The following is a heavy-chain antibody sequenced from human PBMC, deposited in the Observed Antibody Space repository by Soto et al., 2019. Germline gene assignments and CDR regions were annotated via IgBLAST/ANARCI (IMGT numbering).Heavy chain of an antibody. CDR2: INHSGST. CDR1: GGSFSGYY. J-gene: IGHJ3*02. D-gene: IGHD2-2*01. V-gene: IGHV4-34*01. CDR3: ARGRRDIVVVPAAWRADAFDI. Sequence: QVQLQQWGAGLLKPSETLSLTCAVYGGSFSGYYWSWIRQPPGKGLEWIGEINHSGSTNYNPSLKSRVTISVDASKNPFSLKLSSVTAADTAVYYCARGRRDIVVVPAAWRADAFDIWGQGTMVTVSS.